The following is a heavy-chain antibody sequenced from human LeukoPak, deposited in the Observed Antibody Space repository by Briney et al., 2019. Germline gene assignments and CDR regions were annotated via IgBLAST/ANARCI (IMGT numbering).Heavy chain of an antibody. V-gene: IGHV3-74*01. Sequence: GSLRLSCAASGFTFSSYWMHWVRQAPGKGLVWVSRINSDGSSTSYADSVKGRFTISRDNAKNTLYLQMNSLRAEDTAVYYCARIRGYSYGYGFDYWGQGTLVTVSS. CDR3: ARIRGYSYGYGFDY. CDR1: GFTFSSYW. CDR2: INSDGSST. D-gene: IGHD5-18*01. J-gene: IGHJ4*02.